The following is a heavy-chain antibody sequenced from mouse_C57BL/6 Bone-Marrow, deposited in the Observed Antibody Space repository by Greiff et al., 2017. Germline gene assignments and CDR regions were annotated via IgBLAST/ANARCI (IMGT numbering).Heavy chain of an antibody. J-gene: IGHJ3*01. CDR3: ARRYYGSSYSWFAY. CDR1: GFSLTSYG. D-gene: IGHD1-1*01. V-gene: IGHV2-2*01. CDR2: IWSGGST. Sequence: VQRVESGPGLVQPSQSLSITCTVSGFSLTSYGVHWVRQSPGKGLEWLGVIWSGGSTDYNAAFISRLSISKDNSKSQVFFKMNSLQADDTAIYYCARRYYGSSYSWFAYWGQGTLVTVSA.